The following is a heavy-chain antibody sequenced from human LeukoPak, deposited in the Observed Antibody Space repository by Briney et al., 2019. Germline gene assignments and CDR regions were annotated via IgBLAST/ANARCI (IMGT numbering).Heavy chain of an antibody. D-gene: IGHD2-2*02. CDR1: GGSISSGGYS. CDR3: ARCTSTSCYNFDY. CDR2: IYSSGTT. J-gene: IGHJ4*02. Sequence: SETLSLTCAVSGGSISSGGYSWSWIRQPPGKGLEWIGHIYSSGTTNCNPSLKSRVTISLDTSKNQFSLNLNSVTAADTAVYYCARCTSTSCYNFDYWGQGTLFTVSS. V-gene: IGHV4-30-2*03.